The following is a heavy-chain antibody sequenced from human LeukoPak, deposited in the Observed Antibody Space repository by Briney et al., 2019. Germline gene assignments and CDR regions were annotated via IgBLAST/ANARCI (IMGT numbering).Heavy chain of an antibody. V-gene: IGHV3-74*01. Sequence: GRSLRLSCAASGFTFSSYWMHWVRQAPGKGLVWVSRIYTDGSSVSYADSVKGRFTISRDNAKNTLYLQMNSLRAEDTAVYYCARPLSSGSYGYWGQGTLVTVSS. CDR1: GFTFSSYW. CDR2: IYTDGSSV. CDR3: ARPLSSGSYGY. J-gene: IGHJ4*02. D-gene: IGHD1-26*01.